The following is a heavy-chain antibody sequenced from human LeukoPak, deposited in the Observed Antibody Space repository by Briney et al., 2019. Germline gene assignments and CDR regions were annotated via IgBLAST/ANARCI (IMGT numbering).Heavy chain of an antibody. J-gene: IGHJ4*02. V-gene: IGHV5-51*01. CDR3: ARFSGSSGWYYFDY. D-gene: IGHD6-19*01. CDR2: IYPGECDT. CDR1: GCRFTSYW. Sequence: GGALKISSKGSGCRFTSYWIGGGRRMPGKGRGGRGIIYPGECDTRYSPSFQGQVTISAAKSISTAYLQWSSLNASDTAMYYCARFSGSSGWYYFDYWGQGTLVTVSS.